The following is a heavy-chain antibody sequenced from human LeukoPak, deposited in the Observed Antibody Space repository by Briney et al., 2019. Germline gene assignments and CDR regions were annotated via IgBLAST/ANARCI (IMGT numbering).Heavy chain of an antibody. CDR2: VNTDGSST. CDR1: GFTFSSYW. Sequence: PGGSLRLSCAASGFTFSSYWMHWVRQAPGKGLVWVSGVNTDGSSTNYADSVKGRFTISRDNAKNTVYLQMNSLRVEDMAVYYCARDWTKGLDDAFDIWGQGTMVTVSS. V-gene: IGHV3-74*01. CDR3: ARDWTKGLDDAFDI. J-gene: IGHJ3*02. D-gene: IGHD3/OR15-3a*01.